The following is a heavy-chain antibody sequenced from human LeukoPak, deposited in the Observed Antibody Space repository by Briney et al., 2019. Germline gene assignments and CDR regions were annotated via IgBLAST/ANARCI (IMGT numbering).Heavy chain of an antibody. Sequence: GGSLRLSCAASGFTFSRNAMSWVRQAPGKGLEWVSAISGSGGSTDYADSVKGRFTISRDNSKNTLYLQMSSLRAEDTAVYYXXXXXXXXVGARNAFDIWGQGTMVSVSS. J-gene: IGHJ3*02. CDR1: GFTFSRNA. CDR3: XXXXXXXVGARNAFDI. D-gene: IGHD1-26*01. V-gene: IGHV3-23*01. CDR2: ISGSGGST.